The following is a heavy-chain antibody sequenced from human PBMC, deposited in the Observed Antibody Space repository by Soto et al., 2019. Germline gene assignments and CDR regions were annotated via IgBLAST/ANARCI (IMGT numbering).Heavy chain of an antibody. Sequence: QVQLVESGGGVVQPGRSLRLSCAASGFTFSSYGMHWVRQAPGKGLEWVAVISYDGSNKYYADSVKGRFTISRDNSKNTLYLQMNSLRAEDTDVYYCAKDHDSSGWYALDYWGQGTLVTVSS. CDR2: ISYDGSNK. CDR3: AKDHDSSGWYALDY. CDR1: GFTFSSYG. D-gene: IGHD6-19*01. V-gene: IGHV3-30*18. J-gene: IGHJ4*02.